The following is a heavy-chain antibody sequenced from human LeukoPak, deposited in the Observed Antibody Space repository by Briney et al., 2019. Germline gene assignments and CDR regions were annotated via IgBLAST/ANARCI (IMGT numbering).Heavy chain of an antibody. V-gene: IGHV3-21*01. CDR2: ISISSSYI. CDR3: ARDNRHMVRGVHYGMDV. D-gene: IGHD3-10*01. CDR1: GFTFRRYS. Sequence: GGSLRLSCAASGFTFRRYSMNWVRQAPGKGREWVSSISISSSYIYYADSVKGRFTISRDNAKNSLYLQMNSLRAEDTAVYYCARDNRHMVRGVHYGMDVWGQGTTVTVSS. J-gene: IGHJ6*02.